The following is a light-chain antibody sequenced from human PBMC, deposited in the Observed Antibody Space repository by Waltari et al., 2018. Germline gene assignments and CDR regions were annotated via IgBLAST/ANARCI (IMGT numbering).Light chain of an antibody. J-gene: IGLJ3*02. CDR2: VNSDGSH. Sequence: QLVLTQSPSASASLGASVKLTCTLSSGHSSNVIASLQQQPEKGPRYLMKVNSDGSHSKGDKIPDRVSGSSSGTEHYLTISSLQSEDEADYYCQTGGHGTWVFGGGTKLTVL. CDR3: QTGGHGTWV. V-gene: IGLV4-69*01. CDR1: SGHSSNV.